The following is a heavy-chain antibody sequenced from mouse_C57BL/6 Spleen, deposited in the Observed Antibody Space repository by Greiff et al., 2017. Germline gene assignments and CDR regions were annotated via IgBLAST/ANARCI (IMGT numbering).Heavy chain of an antibody. Sequence: QVQLQQPGAELVKPGASVKLSCKASGYTFTSYWMHWVKQRPGQGLEWIGMIHPNSGSTNYNEKFKSKATLTVDKSSSTAYMQLSSLTSEDSAVYYCARAYYGSRYYCDYWGQGTTLTVSS. CDR1: GYTFTSYW. V-gene: IGHV1-64*01. CDR2: IHPNSGST. CDR3: ARAYYGSRYYCDY. D-gene: IGHD1-1*01. J-gene: IGHJ2*01.